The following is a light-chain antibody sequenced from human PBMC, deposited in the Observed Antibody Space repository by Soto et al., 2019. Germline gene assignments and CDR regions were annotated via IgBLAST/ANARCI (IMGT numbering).Light chain of an antibody. CDR3: SSYAGSDTYV. CDR2: EVT. V-gene: IGLV2-8*01. Sequence: QSVLTQPPSASGSPGQSVTFSCTGTSSDVGGYNYVSWYQQHPGKAPKLMIYEVTKRPSGVPDRFSGSKSGNTASLTVSGLQGEDEADYYCSSYAGSDTYVFGTGTKVTVL. CDR1: SSDVGGYNY. J-gene: IGLJ1*01.